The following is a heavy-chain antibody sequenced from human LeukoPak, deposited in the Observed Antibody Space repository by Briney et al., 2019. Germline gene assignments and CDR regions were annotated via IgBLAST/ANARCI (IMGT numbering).Heavy chain of an antibody. J-gene: IGHJ4*02. CDR3: VRQFAS. V-gene: IGHV3-48*01. CDR2: DSGSGSTV. Sequence: PGGSLGLSCAASGFTFGDHIMNWVRQLPGKRLEWVAYDSGSGSTVYYADSVKGRFTVSRDNGKSSLYLQMNSLRVEDTALYYCVRQFASWGQGTLVTVSS. CDR1: GFTFGDHI.